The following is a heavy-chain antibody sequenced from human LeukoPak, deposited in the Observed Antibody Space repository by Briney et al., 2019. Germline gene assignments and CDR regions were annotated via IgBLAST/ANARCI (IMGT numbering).Heavy chain of an antibody. D-gene: IGHD6-13*01. CDR2: IIPIFGTA. CDR3: ARSLIAAAGTIGAFDI. J-gene: IGHJ3*02. V-gene: IGHV1-69*13. CDR1: GGTFSSYA. Sequence: SVKVSCKASGGTFSSYAISRVRQAPGQGLEWMGGIIPIFGTANYAQKFQGRVTITADESTSTAYMELSSLRSEDTAVYYCARSLIAAAGTIGAFDIWGQGTMVTVSS.